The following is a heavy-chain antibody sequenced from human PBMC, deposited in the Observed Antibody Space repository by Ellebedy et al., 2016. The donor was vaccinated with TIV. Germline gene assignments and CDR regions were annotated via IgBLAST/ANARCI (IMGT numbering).Heavy chain of an antibody. CDR1: DNSFTRFG. V-gene: IGHV1-18*04. J-gene: IGHJ4*02. CDR3: ARTHYRFGIIDYLDY. CDR2: LSDYNGNT. D-gene: IGHD3-10*01. Sequence: AASVKVSCKAYDNSFTRFGFTWVRQAPGQGLEWMGWLSDYNGNTKYAQMFQDRFTMTTDTSTKTVYMELRSLRSDDTALYYCARTHYRFGIIDYLDYWGQGTLVTVSS.